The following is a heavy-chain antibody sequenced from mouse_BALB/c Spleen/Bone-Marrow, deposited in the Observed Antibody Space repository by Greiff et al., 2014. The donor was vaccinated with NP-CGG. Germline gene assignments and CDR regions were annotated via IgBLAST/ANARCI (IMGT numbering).Heavy chain of an antibody. CDR3: ARGYGSSSYDTDY. CDR1: GYTFTNYW. J-gene: IGHJ4*01. CDR2: IYPGGGYT. D-gene: IGHD1-1*01. V-gene: IGHV1-63*02. Sequence: VLLVEPGAELVRPGTSVKMSCKAAGYTFTNYWIGWVKQRPGHGLEWIGDIYPGGGYTNYNEKFKGKATLTADTSSSTAYMQLSSLTSEDSAIYYCARGYGSSSYDTDYWGQGTSVTVSS.